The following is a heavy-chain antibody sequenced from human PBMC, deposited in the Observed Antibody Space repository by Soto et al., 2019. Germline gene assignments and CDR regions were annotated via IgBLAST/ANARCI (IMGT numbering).Heavy chain of an antibody. CDR3: ATLIGAIFGVVKTKYFWC. Sequence: ASVRGSSKVSGYTLPELSMHWLRQAPGKGLEWMGGFDPEDGETIYAQKFQRIVTMTEDASTDTAYMELSSLRSEDTAVYYCATLIGAIFGVVKTKYFWCWGQGSLVNV. V-gene: IGHV1-24*01. D-gene: IGHD3-3*01. CDR2: FDPEDGET. J-gene: IGHJ4*02. CDR1: GYTLPELS.